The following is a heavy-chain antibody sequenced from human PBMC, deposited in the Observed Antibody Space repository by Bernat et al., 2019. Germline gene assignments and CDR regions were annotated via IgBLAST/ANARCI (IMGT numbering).Heavy chain of an antibody. CDR1: GFTFSSYA. CDR3: ARDRVRYYYGSGSYYNAHYYYYGMDV. V-gene: IGHV3-30-3*01. J-gene: IGHJ6*02. Sequence: VQLLESGGGVVQPGRSLRLSCAASGFTFSSYAMHWVRQAPGKGLEWVAVISYDGSNKYYADSVKGRFTISRDNSKNTLYLQMNSLRAEDTAVYYCARDRVRYYYGSGSYYNAHYYYYGMDVWGQGTTVTVS. D-gene: IGHD3-10*01. CDR2: ISYDGSNK.